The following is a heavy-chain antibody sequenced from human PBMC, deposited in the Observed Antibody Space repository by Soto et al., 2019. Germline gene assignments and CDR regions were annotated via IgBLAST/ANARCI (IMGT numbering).Heavy chain of an antibody. D-gene: IGHD2-2*01. CDR2: ISGSGGST. V-gene: IGHV3-23*01. CDR3: VRGCGRPSCPYYIDV. CDR1: GFTFSSYA. J-gene: IGHJ6*03. Sequence: GGSLRLSCAASGFTFSSYAMSWVRQAPGKGLEWVSAISGSGGSTYYADSVKGRFTISRDNSKNTLYLQMNSLRAEDTAVYYCVRGCGRPSCPYYIDVWGKGTTVTVSS.